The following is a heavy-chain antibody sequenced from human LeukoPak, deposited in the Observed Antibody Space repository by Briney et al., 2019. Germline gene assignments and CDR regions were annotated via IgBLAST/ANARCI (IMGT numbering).Heavy chain of an antibody. CDR1: GGTFSSYA. J-gene: IGHJ4*02. D-gene: IGHD3-22*01. Sequence: SVKVSCKASGGTFSSYAISWARQAPGQGLEWMGRIIPIFGIANYAQRFQGRVTITADKSTSTAYMELSSLRSEDTAVYYCARDQDGDDSSGYYGEPYYFYYWGQGTLVTVSS. V-gene: IGHV1-69*04. CDR3: ARDQDGDDSSGYYGEPYYFYY. CDR2: IIPIFGIA.